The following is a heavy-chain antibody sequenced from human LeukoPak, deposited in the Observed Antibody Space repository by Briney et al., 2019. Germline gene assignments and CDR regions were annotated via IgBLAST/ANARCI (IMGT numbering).Heavy chain of an antibody. V-gene: IGHV3-74*01. J-gene: IGHJ3*02. CDR3: AKSSGSYPFGDAFDI. CDR2: INTDGSST. CDR1: GFTFSSYW. Sequence: HPGGSLRLSCAASGFTFSSYWMHRVRQAPGKGLVWVSRINTDGSSTSYADSVKGRFTISRDNAKNTLYLQMNSLRAEDTAVYYCAKSSGSYPFGDAFDIWGQGTMVTVSS. D-gene: IGHD1-26*01.